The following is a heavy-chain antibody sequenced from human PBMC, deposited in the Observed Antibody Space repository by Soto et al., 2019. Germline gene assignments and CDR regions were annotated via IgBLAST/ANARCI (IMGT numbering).Heavy chain of an antibody. CDR3: ARGIAAAAPGGMDV. CDR1: GGTFSSYT. D-gene: IGHD6-13*01. CDR2: IIPILGIA. Sequence: SVKVSCKASGGTFSSYTISWVLQAPGQGLEWMGRIIPILGIANYAQKFQGRVTITADKSTSTAYMELSSLRSEDTAVYYCARGIAAAAPGGMDVWGQGTTVTVSS. J-gene: IGHJ6*02. V-gene: IGHV1-69*02.